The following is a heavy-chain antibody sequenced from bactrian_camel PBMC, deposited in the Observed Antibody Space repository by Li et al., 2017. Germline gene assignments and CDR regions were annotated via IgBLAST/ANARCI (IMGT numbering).Heavy chain of an antibody. Sequence: HVQLVESGGGSVQAGGSLTLSCKISGDASNYCMGWFRQRPETEREGVASIDDDGTLSYLDSVKGRFTISKDNFKNTLYLQMNSLKPEDTAMYYCAAGWDCYAGTYWGQGTQVTVS. CDR2: IDDDGTL. CDR1: GDASNYC. D-gene: IGHD6*01. CDR3: AAGWDCYAGTY. V-gene: IGHV3S53*01. J-gene: IGHJ4*01.